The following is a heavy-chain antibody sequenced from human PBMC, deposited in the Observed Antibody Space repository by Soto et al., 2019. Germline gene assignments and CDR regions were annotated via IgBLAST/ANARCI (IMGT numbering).Heavy chain of an antibody. CDR3: TRLTVTDLDDY. V-gene: IGHV3-73*01. J-gene: IGHJ4*02. Sequence: EVQLVESGGGLVHPGGSLKLSCAASGFTFSGSAMHWVRQASGKGLEWVGRIRSKANSYATAYAASVKGRFTISRDDSKNTAYLQMNSLKTEDTAVYYCTRLTVTDLDDYWGQGTLVTVSS. CDR1: GFTFSGSA. CDR2: IRSKANSYAT. D-gene: IGHD4-4*01.